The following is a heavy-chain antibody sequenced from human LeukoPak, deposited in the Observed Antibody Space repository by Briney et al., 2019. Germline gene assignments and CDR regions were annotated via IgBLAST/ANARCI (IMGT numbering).Heavy chain of an antibody. Sequence: GGSLRLSCAASEFTVSSNYMSWVRQAPGKGLEWVSVIYSGGSTYYADSVKGRFTISRDNSKNTLYLQMNSLRAEDTAVYYCAKDDITIDPNWFDPWGQGTLVTVSS. CDR2: IYSGGST. CDR3: AKDDITIDPNWFDP. J-gene: IGHJ5*02. D-gene: IGHD3-3*01. V-gene: IGHV3-66*01. CDR1: EFTVSSNY.